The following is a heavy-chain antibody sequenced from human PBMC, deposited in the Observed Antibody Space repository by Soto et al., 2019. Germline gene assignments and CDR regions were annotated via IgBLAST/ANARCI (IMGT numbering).Heavy chain of an antibody. D-gene: IGHD2-2*01. J-gene: IGHJ6*02. CDR1: GYTFTSYG. CDR2: ISAYNGNT. Sequence: DSVKVSCKASGYTFTSYGISWVLQAPGQGLEWMGWISAYNGNTNYAQKLQGRVTMTTDTSTSTAYMELRSLRSDDTAVYYCASPYCSSTSCYPYYYYGMDVWGQGTTVTVSS. V-gene: IGHV1-18*04. CDR3: ASPYCSSTSCYPYYYYGMDV.